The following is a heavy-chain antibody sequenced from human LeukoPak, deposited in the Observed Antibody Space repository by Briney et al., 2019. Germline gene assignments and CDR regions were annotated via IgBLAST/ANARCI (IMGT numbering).Heavy chain of an antibody. CDR1: GFTFSSYA. V-gene: IGHV3-23*01. Sequence: GGSLRLSCAASGFTFSSYAMSWVRQAPGKGLEWVSAISGSGGSAYYADSVKGRFTISRDNSKNTLYLQMNSLRAEDTAVYYCAKARVVVVAAADYWGQGTLVTVSS. CDR3: AKARVVVVAAADY. J-gene: IGHJ4*02. CDR2: ISGSGGSA. D-gene: IGHD2-15*01.